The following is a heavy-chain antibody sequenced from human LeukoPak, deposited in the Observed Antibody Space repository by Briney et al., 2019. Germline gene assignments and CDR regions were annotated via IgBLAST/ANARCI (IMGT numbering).Heavy chain of an antibody. Sequence: GGSLRLSCETSGFTFDDYAMHWVRQVPEKGLEWVSSISWNAIRVAYVDSVKGRFTISRDNAKNSLYLQMNSLRAEDTAVYYCARVYGVRGDSSGPAGYWGQGTLVTVSS. CDR2: ISWNAIRV. CDR1: GFTFDDYA. CDR3: ARVYGVRGDSSGPAGY. J-gene: IGHJ4*02. V-gene: IGHV3-9*01. D-gene: IGHD3-22*01.